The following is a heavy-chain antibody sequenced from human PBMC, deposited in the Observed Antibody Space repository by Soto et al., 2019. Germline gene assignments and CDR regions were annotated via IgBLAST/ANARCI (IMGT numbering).Heavy chain of an antibody. J-gene: IGHJ3*02. CDR1: GFTFSSYS. CDR3: AMRYYDSSPRTSVLNAFDI. V-gene: IGHV3-23*01. Sequence: GGSLRLSCAASGFTFSSYSMSWVRQAPGKGLEWVSAISGSGGSTYYADSVKGRFTISRDNSKNTLYLQMNSLRAEDTAVYYCAMRYYDSSPRTSVLNAFDIWGQGTMVTVSS. D-gene: IGHD3-22*01. CDR2: ISGSGGST.